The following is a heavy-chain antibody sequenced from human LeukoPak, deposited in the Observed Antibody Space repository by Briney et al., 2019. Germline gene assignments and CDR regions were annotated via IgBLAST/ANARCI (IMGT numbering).Heavy chain of an antibody. Sequence: SETLSLTCTVSSYSISSGYYWGWIRQPPGKGLEWIGNIYHSGNTYYKPSLKSRVTISVDTSKNQFSLKLSSVTAADTAVYYCARPLRFLEWSAFDIWGQGTMVTVSS. D-gene: IGHD3-3*01. J-gene: IGHJ3*02. V-gene: IGHV4-38-2*02. CDR1: SYSISSGYY. CDR2: IYHSGNT. CDR3: ARPLRFLEWSAFDI.